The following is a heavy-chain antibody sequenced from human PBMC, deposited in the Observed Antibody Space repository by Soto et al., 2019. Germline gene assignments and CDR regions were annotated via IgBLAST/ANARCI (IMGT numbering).Heavy chain of an antibody. D-gene: IGHD7-27*01. Sequence: SETLSLTCTVSGGSISSGDYYWSWIRQPPGKGLEWIGYIYYSGSTYYNPSLKGRVTISVDTSKNLFSLKLSSVAAADTAVYYCARARLTGHEDQFDYWGQGTLVTVSS. CDR2: IYYSGST. V-gene: IGHV4-30-4*02. J-gene: IGHJ4*02. CDR1: GGSISSGDYY. CDR3: ARARLTGHEDQFDY.